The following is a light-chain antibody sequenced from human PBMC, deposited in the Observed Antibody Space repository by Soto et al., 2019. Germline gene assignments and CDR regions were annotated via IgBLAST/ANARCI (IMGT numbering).Light chain of an antibody. J-gene: IGKJ3*01. CDR1: QSVTINS. CDR3: QQYGDSPLT. V-gene: IGKV3-20*01. CDR2: AAS. Sequence: EILLTQSPTTLSLSPVEGVTLSCRASQSVTINSLAWYQQKPGQAPRLLIYAASTRATAVPDRFTGSGSGTDFALTISRLEPEDFAVYYCQQYGDSPLTFGPGTKVDIK.